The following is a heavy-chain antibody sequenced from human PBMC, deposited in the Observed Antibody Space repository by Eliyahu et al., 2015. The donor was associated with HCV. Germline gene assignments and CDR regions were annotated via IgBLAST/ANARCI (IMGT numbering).Heavy chain of an antibody. CDR1: GASISXSXYY. CDR2: YYYTGSI. CDR3: VRDSNAIGGMASVPVT. D-gene: IGHD4-11*01. J-gene: IGHJ4*02. Sequence: QVQLQESGPGLVKPSETLSLTCXVSGASISXSXYYXAXIRQPXGKGLEWIGSYYYTGSIYYNLSLRGRVTISVDTSQNQFSVTLTSVTAADTAVYFCVRDSNAIGGMASVPVTWGQGSLVTVSS. V-gene: IGHV4-39*02.